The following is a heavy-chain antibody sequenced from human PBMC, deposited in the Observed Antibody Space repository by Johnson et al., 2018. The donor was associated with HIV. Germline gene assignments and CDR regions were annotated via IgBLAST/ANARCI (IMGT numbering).Heavy chain of an antibody. CDR3: AKDERLVATAVEGSGRGAFDI. D-gene: IGHD3-10*01. V-gene: IGHV3-33*06. CDR2: IRCGGGNK. Sequence: QVQLVESGGGVVQPGGSLRLSCAASGFTFRTNGMHWVRQAPGKGLEWVSAIRCGGGNKYYADSVKGRFTISRDNSKNTLYLQMNSLRAEDTAVYYCAKDERLVATAVEGSGRGAFDIWGQGTMVTVSS. CDR1: GFTFRTNG. J-gene: IGHJ3*02.